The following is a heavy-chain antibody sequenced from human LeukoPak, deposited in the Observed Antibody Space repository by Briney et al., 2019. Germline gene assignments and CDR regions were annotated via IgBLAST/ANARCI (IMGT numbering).Heavy chain of an antibody. CDR2: VFNASCDT. CDR1: GYSFSSYW. J-gene: IGHJ3*02. D-gene: IGHD3-16*01. CDR3: AISSFRERPDSFDI. V-gene: IGHV5-51*01. Sequence: GESPQIFCYGSGYSFSSYWIGWVRQQPRKGVVGMVTVFNASCDTRNNPSFQSRVTISVDKSISTAYLQGIRLTASDTAMYYCAISSFRERPDSFDIWRQGTMVSVSS.